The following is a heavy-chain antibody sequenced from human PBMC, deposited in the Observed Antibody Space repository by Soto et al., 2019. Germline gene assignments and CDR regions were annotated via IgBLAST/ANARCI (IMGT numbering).Heavy chain of an antibody. Sequence: GESLKISCKGSGYTFTNYWIGWVRQMPGKGLEWMGIIHPADSETRHSPSFQGQVTISAEKSISTAYLQWSSLKASDTAMYYCARLESSRLESRYFQHWGQGTLVTVSA. J-gene: IGHJ1*01. V-gene: IGHV5-51*01. CDR1: GYTFTNYW. CDR2: IHPADSET. D-gene: IGHD6-13*01. CDR3: ARLESSRLESRYFQH.